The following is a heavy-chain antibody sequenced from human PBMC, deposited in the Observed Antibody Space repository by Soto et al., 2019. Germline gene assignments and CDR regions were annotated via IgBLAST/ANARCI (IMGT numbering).Heavy chain of an antibody. V-gene: IGHV3-33*01. D-gene: IGHD6-25*01. CDR2: IWYDGSEK. CDR3: AGAANSEGPAY. Sequence: QVQLVESGGGVVQPGKSLRLSCAASGFTFSTYGMHWVRQAPGKGLEWVALIWYDGSEKYYADSVTGRFTISRDNFKRTLKLHMNSLRDGDTAVYYCAGAANSEGPAYWGQGTLVTVSS. CDR1: GFTFSTYG. J-gene: IGHJ4*02.